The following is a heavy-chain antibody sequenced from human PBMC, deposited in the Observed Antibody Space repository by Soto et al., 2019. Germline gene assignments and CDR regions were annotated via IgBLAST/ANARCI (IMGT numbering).Heavy chain of an antibody. CDR3: ARDDALRFSGV. CDR1: GFTFSSYW. Sequence: QLVESGGGLVQPGGSLRLSCAASGFTFSSYWMSWVRQAPGKGLEWVANIKQDGSEKYYVDSVKGRFTISRDNAKNSRYLQMNSLGAEDTAVYYCARDDALRFSGVWGKGTTVTVSS. J-gene: IGHJ6*04. D-gene: IGHD3-3*01. CDR2: IKQDGSEK. V-gene: IGHV3-7*01.